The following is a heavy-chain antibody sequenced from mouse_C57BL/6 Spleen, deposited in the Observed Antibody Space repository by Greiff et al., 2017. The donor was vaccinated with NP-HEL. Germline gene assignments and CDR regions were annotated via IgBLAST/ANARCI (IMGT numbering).Heavy chain of an antibody. CDR2: IYPGSGST. V-gene: IGHV1-55*01. J-gene: IGHJ2*01. CDR3: ARHYYGSSYFDY. D-gene: IGHD1-1*01. Sequence: QVHVKQSGAVLVKPGASVKMSCKASGYTFTSYWITWVKQRPGQGLEWIGDIYPGSGSTNYNEKFKSKATLTVDTSSSTAYMQLSSLTSEDSAVYYCARHYYGSSYFDYWGQGTTLTVSS. CDR1: GYTFTSYW.